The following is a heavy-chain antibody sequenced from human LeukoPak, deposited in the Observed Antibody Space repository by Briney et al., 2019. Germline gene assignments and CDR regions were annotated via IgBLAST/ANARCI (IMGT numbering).Heavy chain of an antibody. CDR3: AKDFSEGGSYAY. J-gene: IGHJ4*02. CDR2: ISYDGRAK. Sequence: GGSLRLSCAASGFTFNGYGMHWVRQAPGKGLEWVAFISYDGRAKYYADSVKGRFTVSRDNSNDTLFLQMNSLRAEDTALYSCAKDFSEGGSYAYWGQGTLVTVSS. V-gene: IGHV3-30*18. CDR1: GFTFNGYG. D-gene: IGHD1-26*01.